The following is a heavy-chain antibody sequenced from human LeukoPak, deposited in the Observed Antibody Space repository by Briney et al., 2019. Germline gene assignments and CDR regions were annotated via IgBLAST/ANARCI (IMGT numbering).Heavy chain of an antibody. CDR1: GGSISSYY. CDR2: IYTSGST. CDR3: ARGAGYYGSGSYFDY. V-gene: IGHV4-4*09. D-gene: IGHD3-10*01. J-gene: IGHJ4*02. Sequence: SETLSLTCTVSGGSISSYYWSWIRQPPGKGLEWIGYIYTSGSTNYNPSLKSRVTMSVDTSKNQFSLKLSSVTAADTAVYYCARGAGYYGSGSYFDYWGQGTLVTVSS.